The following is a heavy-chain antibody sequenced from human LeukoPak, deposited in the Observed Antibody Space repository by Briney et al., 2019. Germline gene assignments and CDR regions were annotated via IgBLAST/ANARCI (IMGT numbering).Heavy chain of an antibody. J-gene: IGHJ5*02. CDR3: ARLPSTDRLRYFDWLAPSGRNWFDP. CDR2: IYHSGST. D-gene: IGHD3-9*01. CDR1: GGSISSSSYY. Sequence: SETLSLTCTVSGGSISSSSYYWGWIRQPPGKGLEWIGSIYHSGSTNYNPSLKSRVTISVDTSKNQFSLKLSSVTAADTAVYYCARLPSTDRLRYFDWLAPSGRNWFDPWGQGTLVTVSS. V-gene: IGHV4-39*07.